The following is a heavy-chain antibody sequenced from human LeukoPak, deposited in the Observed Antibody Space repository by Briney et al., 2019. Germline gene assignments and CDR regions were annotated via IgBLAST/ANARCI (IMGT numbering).Heavy chain of an antibody. V-gene: IGHV1-69*04. J-gene: IGHJ5*02. D-gene: IGHD3-22*01. Sequence: GSSVKVSCKASGGTFSSYAISWVRQAPGQGLEWMGRSIPILGIANYAQKFQGRVTITAEKSTSTAYMVLSSLRSEDTAVYYCARGVYYYDSSGYTGGWFDPWGQGTLVTVSS. CDR2: SIPILGIA. CDR1: GGTFSSYA. CDR3: ARGVYYYDSSGYTGGWFDP.